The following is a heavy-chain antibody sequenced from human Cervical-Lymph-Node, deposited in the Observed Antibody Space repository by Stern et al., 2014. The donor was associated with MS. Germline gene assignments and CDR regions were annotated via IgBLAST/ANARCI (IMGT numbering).Heavy chain of an antibody. J-gene: IGHJ4*02. D-gene: IGHD3/OR15-3a*01. CDR3: AILQGTGSDS. CDR1: GYTFTTYP. V-gene: IGHV7-4-1*02. CDR2: MDTNTGSP. Sequence: QVQLVQSGSEVMKPGASVKVSCKASGYTFTTYPINWVRQAPGQGLEWLGWMDTNTGSPTYAQASTGQYVFSLDTPVSTAFLHISGLKAEDTAVYYCAILQGTGSDSWGQGTLVTVSS.